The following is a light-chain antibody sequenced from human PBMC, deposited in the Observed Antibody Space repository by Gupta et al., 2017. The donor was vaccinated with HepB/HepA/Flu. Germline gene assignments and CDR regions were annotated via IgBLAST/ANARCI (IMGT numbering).Light chain of an antibody. CDR1: QTIDNW. V-gene: IGKV1-5*03. CDR3: QQDNTNSET. Sequence: DIQMTQSPSTLSASVGDRVTITCRASQTIDNWLAWYQHKPGKAPKLLIYKASSVESGVPSRFSGSGSGTDFTLTICRLQPDDFATYYCQQDNTNSETFGQGTKVEIK. J-gene: IGKJ1*01. CDR2: KAS.